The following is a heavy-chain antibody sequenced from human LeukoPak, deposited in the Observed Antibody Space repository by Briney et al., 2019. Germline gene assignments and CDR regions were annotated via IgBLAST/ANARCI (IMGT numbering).Heavy chain of an antibody. J-gene: IGHJ1*01. CDR3: ARDRYCYDSRRYQYFQH. CDR1: GGSFSGYY. D-gene: IGHD3-22*01. V-gene: IGHV4-34*01. CDR2: INHSGST. Sequence: SETLSLTCAVYGGSFSGYYWSWIRQPPGKGLEWIGEINHSGSTNYNPSLKSRVTISVDTSKNQFSLKLSSVTAADTAVYYCARDRYCYDSRRYQYFQHWGQGTLVTVSS.